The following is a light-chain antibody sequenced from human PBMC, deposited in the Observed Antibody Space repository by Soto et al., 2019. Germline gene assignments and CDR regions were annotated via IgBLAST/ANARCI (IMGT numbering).Light chain of an antibody. CDR3: QKYGSPWT. CDR1: QSVRSSL. Sequence: ETVLTQSPGTLSLSPGERATLSCRASQSVRSSLLAWYQHKPGQTPRLLIYGASSRATGSPDRFSGSGSGTDFTLTISRLEPEEFAVYYCQKYGSPWTFGQGTKVEIK. V-gene: IGKV3-20*01. J-gene: IGKJ1*01. CDR2: GAS.